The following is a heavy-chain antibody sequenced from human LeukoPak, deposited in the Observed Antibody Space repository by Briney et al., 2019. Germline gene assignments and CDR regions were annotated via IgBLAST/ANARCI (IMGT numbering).Heavy chain of an antibody. CDR3: AREPPRPAGTTKARRGAFDP. Sequence: GASVKVSCKASGYTFTGYYMHWVRQAPGQGFEWMGWINPNSGGTNYAQKFQGRVTMTRDTSISTAYMELSRLRSDDTAVYYCAREPPRPAGTTKARRGAFDPWGQGTLVTVSS. CDR1: GYTFTGYY. CDR2: INPNSGGT. D-gene: IGHD1-7*01. V-gene: IGHV1-2*02. J-gene: IGHJ5*02.